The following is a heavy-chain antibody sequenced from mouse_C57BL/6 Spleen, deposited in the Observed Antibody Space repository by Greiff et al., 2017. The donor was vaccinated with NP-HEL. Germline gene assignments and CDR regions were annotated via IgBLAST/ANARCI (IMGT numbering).Heavy chain of an antibody. J-gene: IGHJ4*01. CDR2: IYWDDDK. V-gene: IGHV8-12*01. CDR3: ARVLGHYAMDY. CDR1: GFSLSTSGMG. D-gene: IGHD4-1*01. Sequence: QVTLKESGPGILQSSQILSLTCSFSGFSLSTSGMGVSWIRQPSGKGLEWLAHIYWDDDKRYNPSLKSRLTISKDTSRNQVFLKITSVDTADTATYYCARVLGHYAMDYWGQGTSVTVSS.